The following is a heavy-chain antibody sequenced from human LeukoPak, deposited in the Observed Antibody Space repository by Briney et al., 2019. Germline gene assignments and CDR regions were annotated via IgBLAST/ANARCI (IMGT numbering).Heavy chain of an antibody. CDR3: ARLDCSSTSCYRYYYYYGMDV. Sequence: GESLKVSRKGSGYSFTSYWICCVRQMPGKGLECMGIIYSGDSDTSYRPCLQGQVTIPAHKTISTAYLQWSSMKTSDTAMYYCARLDCSSTSCYRYYYYYGMDVWGQGTTVTVSS. CDR2: IYSGDSDT. D-gene: IGHD2-2*01. CDR1: GYSFTSYW. J-gene: IGHJ6*02. V-gene: IGHV5-51*01.